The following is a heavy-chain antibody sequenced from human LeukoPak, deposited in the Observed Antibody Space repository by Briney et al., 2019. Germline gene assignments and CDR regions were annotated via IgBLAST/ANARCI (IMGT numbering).Heavy chain of an antibody. CDR1: GFTFSSYS. Sequence: GGSLRLSCAASGFTFSSYSMNWVRQGPGKGLEWVSAISGSGGSTYYADSVKGRFTISRDNSKNTLYLQMNSLRAEDTAVYYCAKGSGAFDIWGQGTMVTVSS. J-gene: IGHJ3*02. V-gene: IGHV3-23*01. CDR2: ISGSGGST. CDR3: AKGSGAFDI.